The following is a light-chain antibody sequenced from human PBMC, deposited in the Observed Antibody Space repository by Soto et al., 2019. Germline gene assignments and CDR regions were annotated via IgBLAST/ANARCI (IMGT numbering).Light chain of an antibody. CDR1: QSVSRR. CDR2: GAS. CDR3: QQYGGSPIT. Sequence: EVGVTQSPCTLSLSTGGRATLSCRASQSVSRRLAWYQQRPGQSPRLLISGASMRASSVPVRFIGSGSGTDFTLTITRLEPEDFAVYYCQQYGGSPITFALGTRLEIK. V-gene: IGKV3-20*01. J-gene: IGKJ5*01.